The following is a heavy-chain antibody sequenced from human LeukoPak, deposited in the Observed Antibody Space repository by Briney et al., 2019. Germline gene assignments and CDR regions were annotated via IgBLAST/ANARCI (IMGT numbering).Heavy chain of an antibody. CDR3: ARAPELELRDTREFDY. CDR1: GFTFSSYS. J-gene: IGHJ4*02. Sequence: GGSLRLSCAASGFTFSSYSMNWVRLAPGKGLEWVSYISSSSSTIYYADSVKGRFTISRDNAKNSLYLQMNSLRAEDTAVYYCARAPELELRDTREFDYWGQGTLVTVSS. V-gene: IGHV3-48*01. CDR2: ISSSSSTI. D-gene: IGHD1-7*01.